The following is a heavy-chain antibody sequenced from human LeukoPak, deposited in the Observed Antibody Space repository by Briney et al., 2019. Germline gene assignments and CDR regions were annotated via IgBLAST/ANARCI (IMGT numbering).Heavy chain of an antibody. CDR2: FDPEDGET. CDR1: GYTLTELS. D-gene: IGHD3-10*01. J-gene: IGHJ4*02. Sequence: ASVKVSCKVSGYTLTELSMHWVRQAPGKGLEWMGGFDPEDGETIYAQKFQGRVTMTEDTSTDTAHMELCSLRSEDTAVYYYLLWFGERPDYWGQGTLVTVSS. CDR3: LLWFGERPDY. V-gene: IGHV1-24*01.